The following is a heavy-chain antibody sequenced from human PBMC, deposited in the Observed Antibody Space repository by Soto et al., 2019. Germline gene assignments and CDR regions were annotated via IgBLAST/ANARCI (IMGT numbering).Heavy chain of an antibody. V-gene: IGHV3-48*02. D-gene: IGHD5-12*01. CDR1: GFTFRTYA. CDR2: INLNSNTI. CDR3: VRERGDNGYDFEN. Sequence: EVQLVESGGGLIQPGGSLRVSCAPSGFTFRTYAMNWVRQAPGKGLEWVSYINLNSNTIFYADSVKGRFTFSRDNAKNTLYLQMKIQRDEDTDVYFCVRERGDNGYDFENWGQGTMVTVSS. J-gene: IGHJ4*01.